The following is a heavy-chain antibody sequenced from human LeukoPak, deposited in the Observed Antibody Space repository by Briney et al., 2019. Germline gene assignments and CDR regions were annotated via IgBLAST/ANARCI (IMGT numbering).Heavy chain of an antibody. CDR1: GYSISSGYY. V-gene: IGHV4-38-2*01. CDR2: IYHSGST. J-gene: IGHJ6*03. Sequence: PSETLSLTCAVSGYSISSGYYWGWIRQPPGKGLEWTGSIYHSGSTYYNPSLKSRVTISVDTSKNQFSLKLSSVTAADTAVYYCARIEAAMVFYYYMDVWGKGTTVTVSS. D-gene: IGHD5-18*01. CDR3: ARIEAAMVFYYYMDV.